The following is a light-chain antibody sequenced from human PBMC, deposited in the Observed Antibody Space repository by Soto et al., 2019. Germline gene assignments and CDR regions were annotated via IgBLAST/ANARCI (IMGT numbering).Light chain of an antibody. Sequence: QSVLTQPASVSGSPGQSITISCTGTSSDVGGYNYVSWYQQHPGKVPKLMIYDVSYRPSGVSNRFSGPKSGNTASLTISGLQAEDEADYYCNSYTISSTYVYGTGTKLTVL. CDR3: NSYTISSTYV. J-gene: IGLJ1*01. V-gene: IGLV2-14*01. CDR2: DVS. CDR1: SSDVGGYNY.